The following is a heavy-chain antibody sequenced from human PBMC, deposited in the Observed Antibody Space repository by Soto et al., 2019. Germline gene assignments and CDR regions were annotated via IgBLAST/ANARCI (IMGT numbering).Heavy chain of an antibody. D-gene: IGHD3-10*01. CDR3: ARISAPLLWFGELYDY. V-gene: IGHV1-46*01. CDR1: GYTFTSYY. Sequence: ASVKVSCKASGYTFTSYYMHWVRQAPGQGLEWMGIINPSGGSTSYAQKFQGRVTMTRDTSTSTVYMELSSLRSEDTAVYYCARISAPLLWFGELYDYWGQGTLVTVSS. J-gene: IGHJ4*02. CDR2: INPSGGST.